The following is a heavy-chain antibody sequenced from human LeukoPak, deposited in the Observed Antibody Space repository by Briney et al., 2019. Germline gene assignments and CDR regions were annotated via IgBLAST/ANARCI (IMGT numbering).Heavy chain of an antibody. D-gene: IGHD4-17*01. CDR1: GYSISSGYY. CDR3: ARAKTTVTTWFDP. V-gene: IGHV4-38-2*01. Sequence: PSENLSLTCAVSGYSISSGYYWGWIRQPPGKGLEWIGSIYHSGSTYYNPSLKSRVTISVDTSKNQFSLKLSSVTAADTAVYYCARAKTTVTTWFDPWGQGTLVTVSS. CDR2: IYHSGST. J-gene: IGHJ5*02.